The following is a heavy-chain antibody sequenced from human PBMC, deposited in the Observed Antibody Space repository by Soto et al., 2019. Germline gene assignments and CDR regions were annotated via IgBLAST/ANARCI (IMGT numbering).Heavy chain of an antibody. CDR1: GGPFSDYY. V-gene: IGHV4-34*01. CDR3: ARGAVYTYGLD. CDR2: IGHSGGT. D-gene: IGHD1-20*01. Sequence: QVQLQQWGAGLLQPSEPLSLTCALYGGPFSDYYLAWIRQPPGKGLEWIGEIGHSGGTRYSPSFRSRVTMSIDTSKRQISLKLTSVTAADTAVYYCARGAVYTYGLDWGQGTLVTVSS. J-gene: IGHJ4*02.